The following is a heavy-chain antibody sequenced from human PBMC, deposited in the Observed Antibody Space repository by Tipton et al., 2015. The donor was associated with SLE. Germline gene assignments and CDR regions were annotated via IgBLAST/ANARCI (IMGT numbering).Heavy chain of an antibody. CDR2: IYHSGST. V-gene: IGHV4-38-2*02. Sequence: TLSLTCTVSGYSISSGCYWGWVRQPPGKGLEWIGSIYHSGSTYYNPSLKSRVTMSVDTSKNHFSLKLSSVTAADTAVYYCARGSYSHPIDYWGQGTLVTVSS. D-gene: IGHD2-21*01. J-gene: IGHJ4*02. CDR1: GYSISSGCY. CDR3: ARGSYSHPIDY.